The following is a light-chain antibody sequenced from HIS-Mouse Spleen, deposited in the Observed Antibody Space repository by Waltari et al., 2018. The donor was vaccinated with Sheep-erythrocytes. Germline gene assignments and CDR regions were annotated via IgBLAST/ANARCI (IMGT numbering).Light chain of an antibody. CDR2: LGS. Sequence: DIVMTQSPLSLPVPPGEPASIPCRSRQSLLHSNGYNYLDWYLQKPGQSPQLLIYLGSNRASGVPDRFSGSGSGTDFTLKISRVEAEDVGVYYCMQALQTPWTFGQGTKMEIK. J-gene: IGKJ1*01. V-gene: IGKV2-28*01. CDR1: QSLLHSNGYNY. CDR3: MQALQTPWT.